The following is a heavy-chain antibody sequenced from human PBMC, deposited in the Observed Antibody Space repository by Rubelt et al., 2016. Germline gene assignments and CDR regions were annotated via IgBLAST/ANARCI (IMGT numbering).Heavy chain of an antibody. V-gene: IGHV1-3*01. CDR1: GYTFTSYA. J-gene: IGHJ3*02. CDR2: INAGNGNT. CDR3: AREDTTDRGWYDALDI. D-gene: IGHD6-19*01. Sequence: PGDSVKVSCKASGYTFTSYAMHWVRQAPGQRLEWMGWINAGNGNTKYSQKFQGRVTITRDTSASTAYMELSSLRSEDTAVYYCAREDTTDRGWYDALDIWGQGTMVTVSS.